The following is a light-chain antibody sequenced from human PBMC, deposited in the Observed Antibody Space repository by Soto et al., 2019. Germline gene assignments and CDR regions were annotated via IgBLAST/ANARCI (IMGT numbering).Light chain of an antibody. CDR2: GAS. Sequence: EIVLTQSPGTLSLSPGERATLSCRASQSVSSSFLAWYQQKPDQAPRLLIYGASSRATGIPDRFSGSGSGTDFTLTITRLEPEDFAVYYCQQYGSSPWTFGQGNKVEI. CDR3: QQYGSSPWT. J-gene: IGKJ1*01. V-gene: IGKV3-20*01. CDR1: QSVSSSF.